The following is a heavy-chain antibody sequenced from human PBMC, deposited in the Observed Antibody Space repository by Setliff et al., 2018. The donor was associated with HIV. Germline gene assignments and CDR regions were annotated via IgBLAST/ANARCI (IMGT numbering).Heavy chain of an antibody. Sequence: GGSLRLSCAASGFTFSGDSVNWVRQAPGKGLEWISYISFSTGSIYYADSVRGRFTISRDNSKNTVYLQMNSLRAEDTALYYCARVYDTSGYSLSIPGYWGQGTLVTVSS. J-gene: IGHJ4*02. CDR3: ARVYDTSGYSLSIPGY. CDR1: GFTFSGDS. V-gene: IGHV3-48*01. CDR2: ISFSTGSI. D-gene: IGHD3-22*01.